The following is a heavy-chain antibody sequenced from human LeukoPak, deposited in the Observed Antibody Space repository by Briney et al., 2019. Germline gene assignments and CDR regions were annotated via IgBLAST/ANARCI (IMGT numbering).Heavy chain of an antibody. J-gene: IGHJ6*02. Sequence: ASVKVSCKASGGTFSSYAISWVRQAPGQGLEWMGRIIPIFGIANYAQKFQGRVTITADKSTSTAYMELSSLRSEDTAVYYCARDKSDIVVVPAAMQDYYYYGMDVWGQGTTVTVSS. CDR1: GGTFSSYA. CDR3: ARDKSDIVVVPAAMQDYYYYGMDV. CDR2: IIPIFGIA. D-gene: IGHD2-2*01. V-gene: IGHV1-69*04.